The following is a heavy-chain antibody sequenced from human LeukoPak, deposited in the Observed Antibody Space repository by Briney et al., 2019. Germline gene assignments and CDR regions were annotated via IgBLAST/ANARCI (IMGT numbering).Heavy chain of an antibody. CDR2: ISWDGGST. V-gene: IGHV3-43D*04. CDR1: GFTFDDYA. CDR3: AKGALWFGEAVDY. J-gene: IGHJ4*02. Sequence: GGSLRLSCAASGFTFDDYAMHWVRQAPGKGLEWVSLISWDGGSTYYADSVKGRFTISRDNSKNSLYLQMNSLRAEDTALYDCAKGALWFGEAVDYWGQGTLVTVSS. D-gene: IGHD3-10*01.